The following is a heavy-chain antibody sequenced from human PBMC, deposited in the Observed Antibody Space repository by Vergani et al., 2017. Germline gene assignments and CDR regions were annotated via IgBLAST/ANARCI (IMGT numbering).Heavy chain of an antibody. V-gene: IGHV4-39*01. D-gene: IGHD3-22*01. CDR1: GGSITYGAFY. Sequence: QLQLQESDPGLVKPSETLSLTCTVSGGSITYGAFYWGWIRQSPGKGLEWIGSIYYSENKFYNPSLESRVTLSIDTTKNQFPLKLKSVTAADTAVYYCARCFRDEGMIYGGTVENWFDPWGQGTLVTVSS. CDR3: ARCFRDEGMIYGGTVENWFDP. J-gene: IGHJ5*02. CDR2: IYYSENK.